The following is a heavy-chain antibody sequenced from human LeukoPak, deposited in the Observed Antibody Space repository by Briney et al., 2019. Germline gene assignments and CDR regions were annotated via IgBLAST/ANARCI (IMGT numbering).Heavy chain of an antibody. CDR2: IIPIFGTA. CDR3: AGSTVTRLAEYFQH. D-gene: IGHD4-17*01. CDR1: GGTFSSYA. Sequence: GASVKVSCKASGGTFSSYAISWVRQAPGQGLEWMGGIIPIFGTANYAQKFQGRVTITAEESTSTAYMELGSLRSEDTAVYYCAGSTVTRLAEYFQHWGQGTLVTVSS. V-gene: IGHV1-69*13. J-gene: IGHJ1*01.